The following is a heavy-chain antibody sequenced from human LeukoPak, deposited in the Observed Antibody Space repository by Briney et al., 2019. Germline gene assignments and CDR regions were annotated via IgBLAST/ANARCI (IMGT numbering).Heavy chain of an antibody. V-gene: IGHV5-51*01. Sequence: GESLRISCKGSGYSFNSHWIGWVRQMPGKGLEWMGIIYPGDSDTRYSPSFQGQVTISADKSISTAYLQWSSLKASDTAMYYCATLAVAVAGTPFDYWGQGTLVTVSS. J-gene: IGHJ4*02. CDR1: GYSFNSHW. D-gene: IGHD6-19*01. CDR2: IYPGDSDT. CDR3: ATLAVAVAGTPFDY.